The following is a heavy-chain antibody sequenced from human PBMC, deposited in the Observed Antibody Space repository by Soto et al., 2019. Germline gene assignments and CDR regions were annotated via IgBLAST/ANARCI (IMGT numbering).Heavy chain of an antibody. D-gene: IGHD6-19*01. Sequence: AXXTLSLPFTVSGGSISSYYWRWIRQPPGKGLEWIGYIYYSGSTNYNPSLKSRVTISVDTSKNQFSLKLSSVTAADTAVYYCARGLAYSSGWPDAFDIWGQGTMVTVSS. J-gene: IGHJ3*02. CDR2: IYYSGST. CDR1: GGSISSYY. V-gene: IGHV4-59*01. CDR3: ARGLAYSSGWPDAFDI.